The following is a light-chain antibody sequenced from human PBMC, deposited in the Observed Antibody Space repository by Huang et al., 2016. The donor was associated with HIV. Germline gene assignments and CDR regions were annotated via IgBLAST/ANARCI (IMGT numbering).Light chain of an antibody. CDR1: QSVSSN. V-gene: IGKV3-15*01. Sequence: EIVMTQSPGTLSLSPGERATLSCRPSQSVSSNLAWYQHKPGQAPRRLIYGASTRASGVPARCSGSGSGTEFTLTISSLQSDDFVVYYCQQYQDWPRTFGQGTKVEIK. CDR3: QQYQDWPRT. CDR2: GAS. J-gene: IGKJ1*01.